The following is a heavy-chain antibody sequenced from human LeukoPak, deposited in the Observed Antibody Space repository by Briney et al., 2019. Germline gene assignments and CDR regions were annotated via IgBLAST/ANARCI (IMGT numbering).Heavy chain of an antibody. D-gene: IGHD3-10*01. CDR3: ARESMVRGFSAD. V-gene: IGHV3-48*01. CDR2: ISTSSDST. CDR1: EFTSSFYS. J-gene: IGHJ4*02. Sequence: PGGSLRLSCVASEFTSSFYSMNWVRQAPGKGLEWVSYISTSSDSTYYADSVKGRFTISRDNAKNSLYLQMNSLRVEDTAVYYCARESMVRGFSADWGQGTLVTVSS.